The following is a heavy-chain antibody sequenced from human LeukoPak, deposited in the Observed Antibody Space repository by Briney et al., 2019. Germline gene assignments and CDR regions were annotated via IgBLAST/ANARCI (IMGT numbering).Heavy chain of an antibody. D-gene: IGHD3-22*01. J-gene: IGHJ5*02. CDR1: GFTFSSYS. Sequence: GGSLRLSCAASGFTFSSYSMNWVRQAPGKGLEWVSYISSSSSYIYYADSVKGRFTISRDNAKDSLYPQMNSLRAEDTAVYYCANAMIVVVTPNWFDPWGQGTLVTVSS. CDR2: ISSSSSYI. V-gene: IGHV3-21*04. CDR3: ANAMIVVVTPNWFDP.